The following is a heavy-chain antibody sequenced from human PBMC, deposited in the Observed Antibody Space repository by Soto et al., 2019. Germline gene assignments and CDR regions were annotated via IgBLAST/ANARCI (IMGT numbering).Heavy chain of an antibody. Sequence: QVQLQQWGAGLLKPSETLSLTCAVYGGSFSGYYWSWIRQPPGKGLEWIGEINHSGSTNYNPSLKSRVTISVDTSKNQFSLKPSSVTAADTAVYYCARGGGAAAGPSDYWGQGTLVTVSS. CDR2: INHSGST. J-gene: IGHJ4*02. CDR1: GGSFSGYY. V-gene: IGHV4-34*01. CDR3: ARGGGAAAGPSDY. D-gene: IGHD6-13*01.